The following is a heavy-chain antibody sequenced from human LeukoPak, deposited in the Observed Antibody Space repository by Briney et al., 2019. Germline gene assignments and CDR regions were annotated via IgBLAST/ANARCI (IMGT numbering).Heavy chain of an antibody. CDR1: GFTFISYA. CDR2: ISGSGGSI. Sequence: GGSLRLSCAASGFTFISYALSCVRQAPGKGLEWVSGISGSGGSIYYAASVKGRFTISRDNSKNTLYVQMNSLRAEDTAVYYCAKTPYYDFWSGSRAYYYFMDVWGKGTTVTVSS. J-gene: IGHJ6*03. CDR3: AKTPYYDFWSGSRAYYYFMDV. D-gene: IGHD3-3*01. V-gene: IGHV3-23*01.